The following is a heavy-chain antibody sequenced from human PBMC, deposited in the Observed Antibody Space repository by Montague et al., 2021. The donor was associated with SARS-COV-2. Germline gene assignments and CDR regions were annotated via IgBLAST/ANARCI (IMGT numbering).Heavy chain of an antibody. CDR1: GVSVTDYY. J-gene: IGHJ4*02. Sequence: SETLSLTCTVSGVSVTDYYWSWIRQPPGKGLEWVGDVLYNKGTNFNPSLKSRAAISIDTSENQFSLKLSSVTAADTAVYYCARGNRIAVAGTDFDYWGQGTLVTVSS. CDR2: VLYNKGT. D-gene: IGHD6-19*01. CDR3: ARGNRIAVAGTDFDY. V-gene: IGHV4-59*02.